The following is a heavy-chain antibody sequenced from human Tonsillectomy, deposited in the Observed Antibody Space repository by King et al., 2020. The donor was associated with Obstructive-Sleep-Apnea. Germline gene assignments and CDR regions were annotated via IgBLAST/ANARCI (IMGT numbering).Heavy chain of an antibody. CDR1: GFTFSSYA. D-gene: IGHD3/OR15-3a*01. CDR3: ARELTWTKDY. Sequence: VQLVESGGGVVQPGRSLRLSCAASGFTFSSYAMHWVLQAPGKGLEWVAVISYDGSNKYYADSVKGRCTISRDNSKNTLYLQMNSLRAEDTAVYYCARELTWTKDYWGQGTLVTVSS. V-gene: IGHV3-30*04. J-gene: IGHJ4*02. CDR2: ISYDGSNK.